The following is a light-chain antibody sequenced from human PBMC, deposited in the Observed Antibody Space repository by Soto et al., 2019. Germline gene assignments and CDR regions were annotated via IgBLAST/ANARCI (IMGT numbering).Light chain of an antibody. CDR1: QDISNY. Sequence: DIQMTQSPSSVSASVGDTVTITCRASQDISNYLNWYQQKPGKAPKLLIYAAYSLQSGVPSRFSGSGSGTDFTPTISSLQPEDFATYYCKQSYSTSWTFGQGTKVDIK. CDR3: KQSYSTSWT. J-gene: IGKJ1*01. CDR2: AAY. V-gene: IGKV1-39*01.